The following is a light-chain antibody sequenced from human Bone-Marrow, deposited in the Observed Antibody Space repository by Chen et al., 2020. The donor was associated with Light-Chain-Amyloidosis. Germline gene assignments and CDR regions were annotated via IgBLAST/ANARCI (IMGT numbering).Light chain of an antibody. J-gene: IGLJ3*02. CDR2: ADS. Sequence: SYVLTQPSSVSVAPGQTATIACGGNNIGSTSVHWYQQTPGQAPLLVVYADSDRPSGIPQRLSASNSGNTATLTISGVEAGDEADYYGHVRDRGSDRPVFGGGTKLTVL. V-gene: IGLV3-21*02. CDR3: HVRDRGSDRPV. CDR1: NIGSTS.